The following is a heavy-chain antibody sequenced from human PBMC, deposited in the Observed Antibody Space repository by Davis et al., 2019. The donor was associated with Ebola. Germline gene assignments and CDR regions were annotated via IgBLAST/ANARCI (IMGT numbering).Heavy chain of an antibody. CDR1: GFTFSSYW. Sequence: PGGSLRLSCAASGFTFSSYWMSWVRQAPGKGLEWVSAISGSGGSTYYADSVKGRFTISRDNSKNTLYLQMNSLRAEDTAVYYCAKSGQDDFGGYLWGQGTLVTVSS. J-gene: IGHJ5*02. D-gene: IGHD3-16*01. V-gene: IGHV3-23*01. CDR2: ISGSGGST. CDR3: AKSGQDDFGGYL.